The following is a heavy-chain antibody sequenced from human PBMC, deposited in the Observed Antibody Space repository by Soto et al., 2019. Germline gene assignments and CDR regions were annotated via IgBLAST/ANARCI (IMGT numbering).Heavy chain of an antibody. CDR1: GFTFSSYA. D-gene: IGHD2-8*01. V-gene: IGHV3-23*01. Sequence: GGSLRLSCAASGFTFSSYAMSWVRQAPGKGLEWVSAISGSGGSTYYADSVKGRFTISRDNPKNTLYLQMNSLRAEDTAVYYCAKSRSPIVLMVYATAVWFDPWGQGTLVTVSS. CDR2: ISGSGGST. CDR3: AKSRSPIVLMVYATAVWFDP. J-gene: IGHJ5*02.